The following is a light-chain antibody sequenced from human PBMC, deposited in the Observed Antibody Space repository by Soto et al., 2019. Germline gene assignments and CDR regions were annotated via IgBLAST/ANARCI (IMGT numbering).Light chain of an antibody. Sequence: QSVLTQPPSVSGAPGQRVTISCTGNSSNIGAGYEVHWYQHLPETAPKLLIYGNTNRPSGVPDRFSGSKSGTSASLAITGLQAEDEADYYCQSYDSSLSGVIFGGGTKLTVL. CDR3: QSYDSSLSGVI. CDR2: GNT. CDR1: SSNIGAGYE. J-gene: IGLJ2*01. V-gene: IGLV1-40*01.